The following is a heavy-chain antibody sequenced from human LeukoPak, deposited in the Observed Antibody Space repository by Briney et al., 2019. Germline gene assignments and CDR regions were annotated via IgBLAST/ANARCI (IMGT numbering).Heavy chain of an antibody. Sequence: PGGSLRLSCAVSGFTFNNAWMNWVRQAPGKGLEWVGRIKSKSDGATTDYAGSVKGRFTISRDDSKKMLYLQMDGLRTEDTAVYYCTTLTTINVPGDYWGQGTLVTVSS. CDR1: GFTFNNAW. D-gene: IGHD1-14*01. CDR2: IKSKSDGATT. CDR3: TTLTTINVPGDY. V-gene: IGHV3-15*01. J-gene: IGHJ4*02.